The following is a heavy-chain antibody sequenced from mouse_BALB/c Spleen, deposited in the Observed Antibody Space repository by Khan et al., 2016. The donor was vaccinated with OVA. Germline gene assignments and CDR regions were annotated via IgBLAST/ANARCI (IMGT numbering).Heavy chain of an antibody. CDR3: ARSRYDLGYVDG. CDR1: GFTFSSFG. V-gene: IGHV5-17*02. CDR2: ISRARSTL. J-gene: IGHJ1*01. D-gene: IGHD2-14*01. Sequence: EVELVESGGGLVQPGGSRKLSCAASGFTFSSFGMHWVRQAPEKGLEWVAYISRARSTLYYADTVKGRFTISRDNPKNTRFLQMTSLTSEDTAMYYCARSRYDLGYVDGGGAGTTVTVSS.